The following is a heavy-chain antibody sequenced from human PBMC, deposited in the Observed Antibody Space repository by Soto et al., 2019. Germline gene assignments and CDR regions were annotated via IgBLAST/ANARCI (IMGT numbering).Heavy chain of an antibody. Sequence: SETLSLTCTVSGGSISSYYWSWIRQPPGKGLEWIGYIYYSGSTNYNPSLKSRVTISVDTSKNQFSLKLSSVTAADTAVYYCAREVPGVYFDYWGQGTLVTVSS. CDR1: GGSISSYY. CDR2: IYYSGST. J-gene: IGHJ4*02. V-gene: IGHV4-59*01. CDR3: AREVPGVYFDY. D-gene: IGHD3-10*01.